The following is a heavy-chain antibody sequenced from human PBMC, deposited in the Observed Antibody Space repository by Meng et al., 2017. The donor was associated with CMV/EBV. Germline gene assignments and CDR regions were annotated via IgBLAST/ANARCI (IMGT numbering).Heavy chain of an antibody. V-gene: IGHV1-69*05. D-gene: IGHD3-22*01. CDR3: ARALNYYDSRRLGYWFDP. CDR2: IIPIFGTA. J-gene: IGHJ5*02. Sequence: SVKVSCKASGGTFSSYAISWVRQAPGQGLEWMGGIIPIFGTADYAQKFQGRVTITTDESTSTAYMELSSLRSEDTAVYYCARALNYYDSRRLGYWFDPWGQGTLVTVSS. CDR1: GGTFSSYA.